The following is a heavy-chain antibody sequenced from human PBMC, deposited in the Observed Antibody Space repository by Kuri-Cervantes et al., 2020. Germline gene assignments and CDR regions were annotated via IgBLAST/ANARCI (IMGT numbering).Heavy chain of an antibody. Sequence: GESLKISCAASGFTFSNAWMSWVRQAPGKGLEWVSYISSSGSTIYYADSVKGRFTISRDNAKNSLYLQMNSLRAEDTAVYYCARSWELLGWFDPWGQGTLVTVSS. D-gene: IGHD1-26*01. CDR1: GFTFSNAW. CDR3: ARSWELLGWFDP. CDR2: ISSSGSTI. J-gene: IGHJ5*02. V-gene: IGHV3-11*01.